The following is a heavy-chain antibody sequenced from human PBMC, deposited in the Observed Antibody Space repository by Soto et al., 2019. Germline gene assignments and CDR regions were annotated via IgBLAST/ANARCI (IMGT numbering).Heavy chain of an antibody. CDR2: IWYDGSNK. Sequence: QVQLVESGGGVVQPGRSLRLSCAASGFTFSSYGMHWVRQAPGKGLEWVAVIWYDGSNKYYADSVKGRFTISRDNSKNTLYLQMNSLRAEDTAVYYCARSQRLLPLLPFDYWGQGTLVTVSS. CDR3: ARSQRLLPLLPFDY. D-gene: IGHD6-25*01. CDR1: GFTFSSYG. J-gene: IGHJ4*02. V-gene: IGHV3-33*01.